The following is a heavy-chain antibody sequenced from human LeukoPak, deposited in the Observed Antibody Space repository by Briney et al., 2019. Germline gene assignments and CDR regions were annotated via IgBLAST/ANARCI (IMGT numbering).Heavy chain of an antibody. CDR1: GGTFSSYA. D-gene: IGHD3-3*01. J-gene: IGHJ4*02. CDR3: ARAGPNDFWSGYSRYYFDY. V-gene: IGHV1-69*01. CDR2: IIPIFGTA. Sequence: SVKVSWKASGGTFSSYAISWVRQAPGQGLEWMGGIIPIFGTANYAQKFQGRVTITADESTSTAYMELSSLRSEDTAVYYCARAGPNDFWSGYSRYYFDYWGQGTLVTVSS.